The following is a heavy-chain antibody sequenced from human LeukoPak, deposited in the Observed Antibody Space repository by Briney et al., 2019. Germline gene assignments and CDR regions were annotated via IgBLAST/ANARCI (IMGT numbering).Heavy chain of an antibody. CDR1: GGSFSGYY. CDR3: ARQDWNYSDWFDP. D-gene: IGHD1-7*01. Sequence: RPSETLSLTCAVYGGSFSGYYWGWIRQPPGKGLEWIGSIYHSGSTYYNPSLKSRVTISVDTSKNQFSLKLSPVTAADTAVYYCARQDWNYSDWFDPWGQGTLVTVSS. CDR2: IYHSGST. J-gene: IGHJ5*02. V-gene: IGHV4-38-2*01.